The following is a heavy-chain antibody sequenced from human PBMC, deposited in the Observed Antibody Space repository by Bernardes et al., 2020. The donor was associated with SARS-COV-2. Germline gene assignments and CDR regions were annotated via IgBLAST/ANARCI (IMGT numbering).Heavy chain of an antibody. CDR1: GGSISSGSYY. CDR3: AREMTTVRYYYYYGMDV. Sequence: SETLSLTCTVSGGSISSGSYYWSWIRQPAGKGLEWIGHIYTSGSTNYNPSLKSRVTISVDTSKNQFSLKLSSVTAADTAVYYCAREMTTVRYYYYYGMDVCVQGTTVTVSS. J-gene: IGHJ6*02. D-gene: IGHD4-17*01. V-gene: IGHV4-61*09. CDR2: IYTSGST.